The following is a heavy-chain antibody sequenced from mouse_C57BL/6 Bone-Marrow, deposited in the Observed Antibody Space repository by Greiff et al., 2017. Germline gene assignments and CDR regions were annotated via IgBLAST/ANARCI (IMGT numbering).Heavy chain of an antibody. Sequence: QVQLQQPGAELVKPGASVKLSCKASGYTFTSYWMQWVKQRPGQGLEWIGEIDPSDSYTNYNQKFKGKATLTVDTSSRTAYMQLSSLTSEDSAVYYCAREHAMDYWGQGTSVTVSS. J-gene: IGHJ4*01. CDR1: GYTFTSYW. CDR2: IDPSDSYT. CDR3: AREHAMDY. V-gene: IGHV1-50*01.